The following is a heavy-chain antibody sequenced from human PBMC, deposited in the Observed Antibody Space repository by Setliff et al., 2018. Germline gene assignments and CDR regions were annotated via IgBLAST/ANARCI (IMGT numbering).Heavy chain of an antibody. V-gene: IGHV4-39*01. J-gene: IGHJ4*02. CDR3: ARQSGSGSSPYFDF. D-gene: IGHD3-10*01. CDR1: NGSVSTTSHY. CDR2: VYYSGYT. Sequence: SETLSLTCTVSNGSVSTTSHYWGWVRQPPGKGLEWIGSVYYSGYTYYSPSLESRVAISVDTSKNQFSLKLTSVTAADTAVYYCARQSGSGSSPYFDFWGQGTLVTVSS.